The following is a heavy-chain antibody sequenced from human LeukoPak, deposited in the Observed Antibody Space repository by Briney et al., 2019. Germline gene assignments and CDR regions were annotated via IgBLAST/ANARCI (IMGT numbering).Heavy chain of an antibody. Sequence: PSETLSLTCTVSGGSISSSNYYWGWIRQPPGKGLECIGSIYYSGRTYYKSSLKSRVTISVDTSNNQFSLRLSSVTAADTAVYYCARVTGYVMEDYFDYWGQGTLVTVSS. CDR2: IYYSGRT. J-gene: IGHJ4*02. CDR1: GGSISSSNYY. V-gene: IGHV4-39*07. D-gene: IGHD6-13*01. CDR3: ARVTGYVMEDYFDY.